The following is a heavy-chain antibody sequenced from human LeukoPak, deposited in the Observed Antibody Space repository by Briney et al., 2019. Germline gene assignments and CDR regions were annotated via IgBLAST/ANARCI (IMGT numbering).Heavy chain of an antibody. D-gene: IGHD6-13*01. V-gene: IGHV4-4*07. CDR1: GGSISSYY. CDR2: IYTSGST. Sequence: SETLSLTCTVSGGSISSYYWSWIRQPAGKGLEWIGRIYTSGSTNYNPSLKSRVTISVDTSKNQFSLKLSSVTAADTAVYYCAKGHSSSPDDYWGQGTLVTVSS. CDR3: AKGHSSSPDDY. J-gene: IGHJ4*02.